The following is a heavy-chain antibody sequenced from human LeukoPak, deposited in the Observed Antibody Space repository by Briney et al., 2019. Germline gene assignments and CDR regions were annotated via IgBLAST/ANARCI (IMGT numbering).Heavy chain of an antibody. Sequence: GGSLRLSCAASGFTFSSYWMHWVRQAPGKGLEWVSVIYSGGSTYYADSVKGRFTISRDNSKNTLYLQMNSLRAEDTAVYYCARDALWARGFDYWGQGTLVTVSS. CDR3: ARDALWARGFDY. J-gene: IGHJ4*02. D-gene: IGHD1-26*01. CDR1: GFTFSSYW. CDR2: IYSGGST. V-gene: IGHV3-66*01.